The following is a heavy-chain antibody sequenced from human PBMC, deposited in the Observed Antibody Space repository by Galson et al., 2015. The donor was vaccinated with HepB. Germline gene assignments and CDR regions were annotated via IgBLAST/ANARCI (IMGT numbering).Heavy chain of an antibody. D-gene: IGHD3-10*01. V-gene: IGHV3-7*01. Sequence: SLRLSCAASGFTFSSYWMSWVRQAPGKGLEWVANIKQDGSEKNYVGSVKGRFTIPRDNAKNSLYLQMNSLRAEDTAVYYCARDGSFGHYYYYYGMDVWGQGTTVSVSS. CDR1: GFTFSSYW. CDR3: ARDGSFGHYYYYYGMDV. J-gene: IGHJ6*02. CDR2: IKQDGSEK.